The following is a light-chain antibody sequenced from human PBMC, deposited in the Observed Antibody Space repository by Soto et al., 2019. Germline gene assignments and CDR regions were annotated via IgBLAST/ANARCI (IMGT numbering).Light chain of an antibody. CDR2: DAS. J-gene: IGKJ1*01. CDR3: QQYNYWPPWT. Sequence: EIVMTQSPATLSVSPGERATLSCRASQSVSSNLAWYQQKPGQAPRILIYDASTRATAIPARFSGSGSGTEFTLTISSLQSEDFAVYYCQQYNYWPPWTFGQGTKVDIK. V-gene: IGKV3-15*01. CDR1: QSVSSN.